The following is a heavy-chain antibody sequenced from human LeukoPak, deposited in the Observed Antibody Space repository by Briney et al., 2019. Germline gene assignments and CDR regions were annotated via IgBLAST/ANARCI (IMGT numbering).Heavy chain of an antibody. V-gene: IGHV1-3*01. CDR1: GYTFTSYA. CDR2: ISPGNGNT. J-gene: IGHJ4*02. Sequence: ASVKVSCKASGYTFTSYAMHWVRQAPGQRLEWMGWISPGNGNTKYSQKFQGRVTITRDTSASTAYMELSSLRSEDTAVYYCASATEQQLVGGYWGQGTLVTVSS. CDR3: ASATEQQLVGGY. D-gene: IGHD6-13*01.